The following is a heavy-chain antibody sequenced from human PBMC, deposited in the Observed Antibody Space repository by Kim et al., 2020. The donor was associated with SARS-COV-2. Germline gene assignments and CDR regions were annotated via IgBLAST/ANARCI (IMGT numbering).Heavy chain of an antibody. V-gene: IGHV1-18*04. CDR1: GYTFTSYG. CDR3: ARDRRVMVRASSPDY. CDR2: ISAYNGNT. Sequence: ASVKVSCKASGYTFTSYGISWVRQAPGQGLEWMGWISAYNGNTNYAQKLQGRVTMTTDTSTSTAYMELRSLRSDDTAVYYCARDRRVMVRASSPDYWGQGTLVTVSS. J-gene: IGHJ4*02. D-gene: IGHD3-10*01.